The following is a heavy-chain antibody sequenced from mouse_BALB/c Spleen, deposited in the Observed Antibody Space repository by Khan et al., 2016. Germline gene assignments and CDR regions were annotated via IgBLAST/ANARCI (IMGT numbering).Heavy chain of an antibody. CDR3: AINWDEEDY. J-gene: IGHJ3*01. Sequence: EVQLQESGPGLVKPSQSLSLTCTVTGYSITSDYAWNWIRQFPGNKLEWMGYISSSVSTSYNPSLKSRISITRDTSKHQFFLQLNSVTTEDTATYDCAINWDEEDYWGQGTLVTVSA. CDR2: ISSSVST. CDR1: GYSITSDYA. D-gene: IGHD4-1*02. V-gene: IGHV3-2*02.